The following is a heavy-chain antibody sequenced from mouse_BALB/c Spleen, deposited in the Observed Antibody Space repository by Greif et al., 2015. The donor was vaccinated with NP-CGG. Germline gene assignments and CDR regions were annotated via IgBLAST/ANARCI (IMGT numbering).Heavy chain of an antibody. CDR3: TREEYGNYGYYAMDY. D-gene: IGHD2-10*02. CDR1: GYTFTSYW. V-gene: IGHV1S22*01. J-gene: IGHJ4*01. Sequence: LQQSVSELVRPGASVKLSCKASGYTFTSYWMHWVKQRPGQGLEWIGNIYPGSGSTNYDEKFKSKATLTVDTSSSTAYMPLSNLTSEDSAVYYCTREEYGNYGYYAMDYWGQGTSVTVSS. CDR2: IYPGSGST.